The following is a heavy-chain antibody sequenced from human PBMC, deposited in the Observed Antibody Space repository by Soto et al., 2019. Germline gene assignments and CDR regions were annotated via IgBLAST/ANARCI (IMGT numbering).Heavy chain of an antibody. CDR1: GFTFSSDA. CDR2: ISSSGVTT. D-gene: IGHD6-19*01. Sequence: GSLRLSSAASGFTFSSDAMSCVRQAPGKGLEWVSAISSSGVTTYYADSVKGRFIISRDNSKNTLYLQMNSLRAEDTAVYYCAKPGYLEQWLVRGYFDYWGQGTLVT. J-gene: IGHJ4*02. CDR3: AKPGYLEQWLVRGYFDY. V-gene: IGHV3-23*01.